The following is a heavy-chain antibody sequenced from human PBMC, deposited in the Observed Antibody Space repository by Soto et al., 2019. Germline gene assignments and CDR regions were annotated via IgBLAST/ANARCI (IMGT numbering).Heavy chain of an antibody. J-gene: IGHJ4*02. Sequence: SETLSLTCAVYGGSFSGYYWSWIRQPPGKGLEWIGEINHSGSTNYNPSLKSRVTISVDTSKNQFSLKLSSVTAADTAVYYCARGRRYDFWSGYPAKYYFDYWGQGTLVTVSS. CDR1: GGSFSGYY. CDR3: ARGRRYDFWSGYPAKYYFDY. V-gene: IGHV4-34*01. CDR2: INHSGST. D-gene: IGHD3-3*01.